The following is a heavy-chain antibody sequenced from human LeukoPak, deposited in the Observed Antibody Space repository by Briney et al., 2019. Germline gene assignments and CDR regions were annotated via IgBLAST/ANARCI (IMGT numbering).Heavy chain of an antibody. CDR1: GFIVSSYG. CDR2: LYSNGGT. Sequence: GGSLRLSCVASGFIVSSYGMSWVRQAPGKAPEWLSLLYSNGGTYYADSVKGRLIISRDNSKNTLYLQMNNLSVEDTPVYHCVRDRAEGRAWVQFDHWGQGTVVTVSS. J-gene: IGHJ5*02. CDR3: VRDRAEGRAWVQFDH. V-gene: IGHV3-66*03.